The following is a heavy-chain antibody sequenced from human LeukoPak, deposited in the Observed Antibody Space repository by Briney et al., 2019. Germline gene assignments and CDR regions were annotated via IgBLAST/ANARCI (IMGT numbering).Heavy chain of an antibody. CDR3: ASPLTYYYDSSGYRDDAFDI. J-gene: IGHJ3*02. Sequence: GASVKVSCKASGYTFTGYYMHWVRQAPGQGLEWMGWINPNSGGTNYAQKFQGRVTMTRDTSIRTAYMELSRLRSDDTAVYYCASPLTYYYDSSGYRDDAFDIWGQGTMVTVSS. CDR1: GYTFTGYY. D-gene: IGHD3-22*01. CDR2: INPNSGGT. V-gene: IGHV1-2*02.